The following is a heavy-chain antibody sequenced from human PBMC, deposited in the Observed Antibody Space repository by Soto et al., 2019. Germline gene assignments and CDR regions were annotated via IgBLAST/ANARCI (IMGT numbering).Heavy chain of an antibody. J-gene: IGHJ4*02. CDR2: INHSGST. Sequence: PSETLSLTCAVYGGSFSGYYWSWIRQPPGKGLEWIGEINHSGSTNYNPSLKSRVTISVDTSKNQFSLKLSSVTAADTAVYYCAREGTRVVGATGSYYFDYWRQGTLVTVSS. V-gene: IGHV4-34*01. CDR1: GGSFSGYY. CDR3: AREGTRVVGATGSYYFDY. D-gene: IGHD1-26*01.